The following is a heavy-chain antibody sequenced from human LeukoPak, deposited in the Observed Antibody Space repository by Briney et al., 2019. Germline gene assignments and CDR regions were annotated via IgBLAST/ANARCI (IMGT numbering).Heavy chain of an antibody. CDR3: AIDNGYGSGSYYLIDY. V-gene: IGHV1-2*02. CDR1: GYTFTGYY. CDR2: INPNSGGT. D-gene: IGHD3-10*01. J-gene: IGHJ4*02. Sequence: ASVKVSCKASGYTFTGYYMHWVRQAPGQGLEWMGWINPNSGGTNYAQKFQGRVTMTRDTSISTAYMELSRLRSDDTAVYYCAIDNGYGSGSYYLIDYWGQGTLVTVSS.